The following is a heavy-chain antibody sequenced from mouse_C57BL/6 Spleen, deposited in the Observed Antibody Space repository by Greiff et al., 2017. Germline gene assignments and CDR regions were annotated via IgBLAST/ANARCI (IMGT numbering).Heavy chain of an antibody. V-gene: IGHV3-6*01. D-gene: IGHD2-4*01. CDR1: GYSITSGYY. CDR3: ARPMDYDGYYYAMDY. CDR2: ISYDGSN. J-gene: IGHJ4*01. Sequence: EVQLQQSGPGLVKPSQSLSLTCSVTGYSITSGYYWNWIRQFPGNKLEWMGYISYDGSNNYNPSLKNRISITRDTSKNQFFLKLNSVTTEDTATYYCARPMDYDGYYYAMDYWGQGTSVTVSS.